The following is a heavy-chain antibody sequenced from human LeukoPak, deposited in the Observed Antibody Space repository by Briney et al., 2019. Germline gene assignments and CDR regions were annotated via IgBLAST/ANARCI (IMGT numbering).Heavy chain of an antibody. CDR2: ISATGGST. CDR3: ANPPLDY. V-gene: IGHV3-23*01. CDR1: GFSFSTYA. Sequence: GGSLRLSCAASGFSFSTYAMSWVRQAPGKGLEWVSAISATGGSTYYADSVKGRFTISRDNSKNTLYLQINPLRAEDTAVYYCANPPLDYWGQGTLVTVSS. J-gene: IGHJ4*02.